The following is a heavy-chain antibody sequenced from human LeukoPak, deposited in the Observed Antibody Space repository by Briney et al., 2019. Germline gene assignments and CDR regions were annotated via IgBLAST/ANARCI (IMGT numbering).Heavy chain of an antibody. D-gene: IGHD3-22*01. CDR1: GFTFDDYA. CDR2: VNWNGGTI. CDR3: ARDGSDSSGYYFGLI. Sequence: PGGSLRLSCAASGFTFDDYAMHWVRQAPGKGLEWVSGVNWNGGTIGYADSVKGRFTISRDKSKNTLYLQMNSLRAEDTAVYYCARDGSDSSGYYFGLIWGQGTLVTVSS. J-gene: IGHJ4*02. V-gene: IGHV3-9*01.